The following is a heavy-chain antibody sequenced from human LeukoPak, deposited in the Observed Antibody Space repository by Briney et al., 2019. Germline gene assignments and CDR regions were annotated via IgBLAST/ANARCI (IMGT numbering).Heavy chain of an antibody. J-gene: IGHJ4*02. Sequence: GGSLRLSCAASGFIFSDYYISWIRQAPGKGLEWVSYISNSDNSIYYADSVKGRFTISRDNAKNSLYLQMNTLRAEDTAVYYCARDRTVGATPIFDYWGQGTLVTVSS. CDR2: ISNSDNSI. V-gene: IGHV3-11*01. CDR3: ARDRTVGATPIFDY. CDR1: GFIFSDYY. D-gene: IGHD1-26*01.